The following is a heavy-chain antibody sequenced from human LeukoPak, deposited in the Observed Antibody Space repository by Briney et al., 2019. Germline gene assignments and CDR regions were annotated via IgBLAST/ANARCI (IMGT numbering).Heavy chain of an antibody. Sequence: PGGSLRLSCAASGFTFSNDWMHWVRQAPGKGLVWVSRINTDGSTTTYADSVKVRFTISRDNAKNTLYLQMNSLRVEDTAVYSCARGRGGSYHYWGQGTLVTVSS. CDR1: GFTFSNDW. CDR3: ARGRGGSYHY. D-gene: IGHD1-26*01. J-gene: IGHJ4*02. V-gene: IGHV3-74*01. CDR2: INTDGSTT.